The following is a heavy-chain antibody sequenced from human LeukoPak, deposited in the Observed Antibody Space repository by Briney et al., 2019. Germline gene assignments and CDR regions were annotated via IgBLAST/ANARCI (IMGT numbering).Heavy chain of an antibody. CDR2: IYYSGST. D-gene: IGHD2-2*01. V-gene: IGHV4-31*03. J-gene: IGHJ5*02. Sequence: SQTLSLTCTVSGGSISSGGYYWSWIRQHPGKGLEWIGYIYYSGSTYYNPSLKSRVTISADTSKNQFSLKLSSVTAADTAVYYCAREKAAGYCSSTSCLNWFDPWCQGTLVTVSS. CDR1: GGSISSGGYY. CDR3: AREKAAGYCSSTSCLNWFDP.